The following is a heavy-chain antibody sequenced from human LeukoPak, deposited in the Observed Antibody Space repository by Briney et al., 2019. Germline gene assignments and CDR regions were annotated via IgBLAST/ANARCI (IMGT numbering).Heavy chain of an antibody. Sequence: ASVTVSCKASGYTFTTYYIHWVRQAPGQGLEWMGIISSSGNSPSYAQKFQGRVTMTSDTSTSTAYMELSSLRSEDTAVYYCAVELDTAIDGYFDYWAQGTRVTASS. D-gene: IGHD5-18*01. CDR3: AVELDTAIDGYFDY. J-gene: IGHJ4*02. CDR1: GYTFTTYY. V-gene: IGHV1-46*01. CDR2: ISSSGNSP.